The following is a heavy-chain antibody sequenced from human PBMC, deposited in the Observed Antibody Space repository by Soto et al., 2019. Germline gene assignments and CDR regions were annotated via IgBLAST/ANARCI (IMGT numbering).Heavy chain of an antibody. V-gene: IGHV2-5*02. CDR3: ARMYYYGSGSYYNGFDY. J-gene: IGHJ4*02. D-gene: IGHD3-10*01. CDR1: GFSLRTSGVG. CDR2: IYWDDDK. Sequence: QITLKGSGPTLVKPTQTLTLTCTFSGFSLRTSGVGVGWIRQPPGKALEWLALIYWDDDKRYSPSLKSRLTITKDPSKNQVVLAMTNMDPVDTATYYCARMYYYGSGSYYNGFDYWGQGTLVTVSS.